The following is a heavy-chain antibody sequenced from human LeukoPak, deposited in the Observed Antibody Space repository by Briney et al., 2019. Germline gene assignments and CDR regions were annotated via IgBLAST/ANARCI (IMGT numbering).Heavy chain of an antibody. CDR1: GFPFSTLG. D-gene: IGHD5-18*01. CDR3: ARDPGYSYAQDF. Sequence: PEGSLRLSCSASGFPFSTLGMHWVRQAPGKGPEWLSYISWGSNVIYYADSVKGRFTTSRDDAKNSLFLQMNSLTDEDTAVYYCARDPGYSYAQDFWGRGTLVTVSS. CDR2: ISWGSNVI. V-gene: IGHV3-48*02. J-gene: IGHJ4*02.